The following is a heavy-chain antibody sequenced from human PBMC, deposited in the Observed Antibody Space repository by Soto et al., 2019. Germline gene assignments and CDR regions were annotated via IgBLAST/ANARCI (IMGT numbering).Heavy chain of an antibody. D-gene: IGHD3-22*01. J-gene: IGHJ6*02. CDR3: ARDISYDSSCYQMRYYGMDV. V-gene: IGHV3-48*02. CDR1: GFTFSSYD. CDR2: ITSTSSTI. Sequence: QPGGSLRLSCAASGFTFSSYDMNWVRQAPGKGLEWVSYITSTSSTIYYADSVKGRFTISRDNAKNSLYLQMTSLRDEDTAVYYCARDISYDSSCYQMRYYGMDVWGQGTTVTVSS.